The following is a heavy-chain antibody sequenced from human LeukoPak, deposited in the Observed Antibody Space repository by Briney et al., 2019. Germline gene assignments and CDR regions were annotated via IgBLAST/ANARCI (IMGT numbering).Heavy chain of an antibody. Sequence: GGSLRLSCAASGFTFDDYTMHWVRQAPGKGVEWGSLISWDGGSTYYADSVKGRFTISRDNSKNSLYLQMNSLRTEDTALYYCAKEGPGIAVAGLDYWGQGTLVTVSS. V-gene: IGHV3-43*01. J-gene: IGHJ4*02. D-gene: IGHD6-19*01. CDR2: ISWDGGST. CDR3: AKEGPGIAVAGLDY. CDR1: GFTFDDYT.